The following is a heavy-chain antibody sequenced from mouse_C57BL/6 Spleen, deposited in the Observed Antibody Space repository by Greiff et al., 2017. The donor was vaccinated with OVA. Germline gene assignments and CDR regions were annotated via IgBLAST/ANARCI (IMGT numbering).Heavy chain of an antibody. V-gene: IGHV1-18*01. CDR1: GYTFTDYN. J-gene: IGHJ2*01. CDR2: INPNNGGT. D-gene: IGHD1-1*01. Sequence: EVKLMESGPELVKPGASVKIPCKASGYTFTDYNMDWVKQSHGKSLEWIGDINPNNGGTIYNQKFKGKATLTVDKSSSTAYMELRSLTSEDTAVYYCARYGSSRYYFDYWGQGTTLTVSS. CDR3: ARYGSSRYYFDY.